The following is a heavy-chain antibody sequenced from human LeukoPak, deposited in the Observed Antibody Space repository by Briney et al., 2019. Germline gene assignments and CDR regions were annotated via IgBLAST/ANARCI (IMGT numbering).Heavy chain of an antibody. CDR2: ISGSGGTT. Sequence: GASLRLSCAASGFTFSSYGMSWVRQAPGKGLEWVSGISGSGGTTYYADSVKGRFTISRDNSKNTLYLQMNSLRADDTAVYSCAKDPPTVMANAFHIWGQGTMVTVSS. CDR1: GFTFSSYG. J-gene: IGHJ3*02. D-gene: IGHD5-18*01. CDR3: AKDPPTVMANAFHI. V-gene: IGHV3-23*01.